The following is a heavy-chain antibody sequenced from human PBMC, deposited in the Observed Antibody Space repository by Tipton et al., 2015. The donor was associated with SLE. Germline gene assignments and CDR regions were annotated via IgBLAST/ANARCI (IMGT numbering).Heavy chain of an antibody. V-gene: IGHV4-30-4*08. Sequence: TLSLTCTVSGGSISSGSYYWSWIRQPPGKGLEWIGYIYYSGSTYYNPSLKSRVTISVDTSKNQFSLKLSSVTAADTAVYYCASPTYYYDSSGYHAFDIWGQGTMVTVSS. CDR2: IYYSGST. CDR1: GGSISSGSYY. CDR3: ASPTYYYDSSGYHAFDI. D-gene: IGHD3-22*01. J-gene: IGHJ3*02.